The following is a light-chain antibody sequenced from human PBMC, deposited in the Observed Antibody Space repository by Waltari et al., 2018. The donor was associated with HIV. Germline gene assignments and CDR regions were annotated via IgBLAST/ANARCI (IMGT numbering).Light chain of an antibody. V-gene: IGKV3D-15*01. CDR1: QTVSGN. J-gene: IGKJ4*01. CDR2: AAS. CDR3: QQYQSWPRT. Sequence: DIVMTQSPGTLSVSPGERATPSCKASQTVSGNLAWYQQRPGQSPRLLIYAASTRATDTPPRFSGSGSETDFTLTIGSLQSEDFAIYFCQQYQSWPRTFGQGTKVEIK.